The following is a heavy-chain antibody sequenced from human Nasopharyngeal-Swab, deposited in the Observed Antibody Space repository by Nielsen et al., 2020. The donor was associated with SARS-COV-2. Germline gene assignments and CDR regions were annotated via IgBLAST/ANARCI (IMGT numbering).Heavy chain of an antibody. CDR3: ARVLTTTVTIDY. Sequence: SETLSLTCTVSGGSVSSGSYYWSRIRQPPGKGLEWIGYIYYSGSTNYNPSLKRRVTISVDTSKNQFSLKLSSVTAADTAVYYCARVLTTTVTIDYWGQGTLVTVSS. CDR2: IYYSGST. J-gene: IGHJ4*02. D-gene: IGHD4-17*01. V-gene: IGHV4-61*01. CDR1: GGSVSSGSYY.